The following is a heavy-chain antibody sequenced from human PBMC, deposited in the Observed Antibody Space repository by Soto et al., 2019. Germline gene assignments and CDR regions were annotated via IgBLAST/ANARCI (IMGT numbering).Heavy chain of an antibody. Sequence: QVQLVESGGGVVQPGRSLRLSCAASGFTFSSYGMHWVRQAPGKGLEWVAVISYDGSNKYYADSVKGRFTISRDNSKNTLYLQMNSLRAEDTAVYYCAKDQDATVVTTWYFDLWGRGTLVTVSS. CDR2: ISYDGSNK. J-gene: IGHJ2*01. V-gene: IGHV3-30*18. CDR3: AKDQDATVVTTWYFDL. CDR1: GFTFSSYG. D-gene: IGHD4-17*01.